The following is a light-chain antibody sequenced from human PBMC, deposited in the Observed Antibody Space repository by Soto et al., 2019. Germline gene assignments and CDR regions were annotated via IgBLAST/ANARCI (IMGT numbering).Light chain of an antibody. CDR3: QQYDNWPPLT. CDR1: QTVHNC. Sequence: EIVLTQSPAMLSVFPGERATLSCRASQTVHNCLAWYQQKPGQAPRLLIHSASTRATGIPARFSGSGFGTEFTLTISGLQSEDFAVYYCQQYDNWPPLTFGGGTKVEIK. V-gene: IGKV3-15*01. J-gene: IGKJ4*01. CDR2: SAS.